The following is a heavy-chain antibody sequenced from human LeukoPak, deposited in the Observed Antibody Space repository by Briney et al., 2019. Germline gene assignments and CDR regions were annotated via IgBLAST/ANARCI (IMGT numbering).Heavy chain of an antibody. D-gene: IGHD2-21*02. V-gene: IGHV3-7*01. J-gene: IGHJ6*03. CDR2: IRQDGSEI. CDR1: GFTFISYC. CDR3: AREGSCGGDCYSGYYYYYYMDV. Sequence: PGGSLRLSCAASGFTFISYCMSWVRQAPGKGLEWVANIRQDGSEIYYVDSVKGRFTISRDNAKNSLYLQMNSLRAEDTAVYYCAREGSCGGDCYSGYYYYYYMDVWGKGTTVTVSS.